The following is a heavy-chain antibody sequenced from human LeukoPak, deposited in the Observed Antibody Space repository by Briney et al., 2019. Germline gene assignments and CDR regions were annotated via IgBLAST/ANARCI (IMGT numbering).Heavy chain of an antibody. Sequence: PSETLSLTCTVSGGSISSSSYYWGWIRQPPGKGLEWVATIKQDGSTKYYVDSVKGRFTISRDNAKNSLFLQMNSLTVDDTAVFYCARTARELDVWGKGTTVTVSS. J-gene: IGHJ6*04. D-gene: IGHD2-21*02. CDR3: ARTARELDV. CDR2: IKQDGSTK. CDR1: GGSISSSSYY. V-gene: IGHV3-7*01.